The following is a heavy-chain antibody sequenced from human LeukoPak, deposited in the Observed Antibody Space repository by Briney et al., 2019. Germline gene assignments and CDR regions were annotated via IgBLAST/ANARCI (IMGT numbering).Heavy chain of an antibody. CDR2: IYYSGST. CDR1: GGSISSGGYY. J-gene: IGHJ6*02. D-gene: IGHD2-15*01. Sequence: SETLSLTCTVSGGSISSGGYYWSWIRQHPGKGLEWIGYIYYSGSTYYNPSLKSRVTISVDTSKNQFSLKLSSVTAADTAVYYCARVQRDCSGGSCRNYYYYYGMDVWGQGNPGHRLL. CDR3: ARVQRDCSGGSCRNYYYYYGMDV. V-gene: IGHV4-31*03.